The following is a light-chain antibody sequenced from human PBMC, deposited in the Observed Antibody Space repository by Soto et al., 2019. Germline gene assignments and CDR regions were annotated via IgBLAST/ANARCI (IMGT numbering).Light chain of an antibody. V-gene: IGKV4-1*01. J-gene: IGKJ1*01. CDR3: QQYCSSPWT. CDR1: QSVLYSSSNKNY. CDR2: WAS. Sequence: IVMTQSPDSLAVSLGERATINCRSSQSVLYSSSNKNYLAWYQQKPGRPPKLLIYWASTRESGVPDRFSGSGSGTDFTLTISSLQAEDVAVYYCQQYCSSPWTFGQGTKVEIK.